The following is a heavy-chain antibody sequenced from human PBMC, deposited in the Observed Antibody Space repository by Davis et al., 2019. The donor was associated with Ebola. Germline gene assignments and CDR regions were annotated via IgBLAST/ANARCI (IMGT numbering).Heavy chain of an antibody. J-gene: IGHJ6*03. D-gene: IGHD1-14*01. CDR1: GFTFSNYW. CDR2: IKSDGSIT. Sequence: GESLKISCAASGFTFSNYWIHWVRQAPGKGLVWVSIIKSDGSITRYADSVKGRFSVSRDNAKNSLYLQMSSLRAEDTAVYFCARGVRNQQQVRWPDYMDVWGKGTTVTVSS. CDR3: ARGVRNQQQVRWPDYMDV. V-gene: IGHV3-74*01.